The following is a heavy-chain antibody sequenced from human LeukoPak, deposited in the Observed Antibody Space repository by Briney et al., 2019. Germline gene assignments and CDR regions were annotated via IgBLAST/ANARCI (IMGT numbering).Heavy chain of an antibody. D-gene: IGHD6-6*01. CDR3: ARGSSIWYLDWFDP. J-gene: IGHJ5*02. Sequence: GASVKVSCKASGYTFTSYAMNWVRQAPGQGLEWMGWINTNTGNPTYAQGFTGRFVFSLDTSVSTAYLQISSLKAEDTAVYYCARGSSIWYLDWFDPWGQGTLVTVSS. CDR2: INTNTGNP. V-gene: IGHV7-4-1*02. CDR1: GYTFTSYA.